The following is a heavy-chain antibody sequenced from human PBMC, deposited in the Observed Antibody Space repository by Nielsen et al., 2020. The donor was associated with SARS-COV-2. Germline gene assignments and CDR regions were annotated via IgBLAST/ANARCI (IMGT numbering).Heavy chain of an antibody. V-gene: IGHV3-20*01. Sequence: GESLKISCAASGFTFDDYGMSWVRQAPGKGLAWVSGINWNGGSTSYADSVKGRFTISRDNAKNSLYLQMNSLRAEDTALYHCARETYYYDSSGYKSPYYYYGMDVWGQGTTVTVSS. J-gene: IGHJ6*02. D-gene: IGHD3-22*01. CDR1: GFTFDDYG. CDR3: ARETYYYDSSGYKSPYYYYGMDV. CDR2: INWNGGST.